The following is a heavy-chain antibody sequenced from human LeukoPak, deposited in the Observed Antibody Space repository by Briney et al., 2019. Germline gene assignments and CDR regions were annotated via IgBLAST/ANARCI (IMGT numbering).Heavy chain of an antibody. D-gene: IGHD6-13*01. CDR1: GFTFSSYS. CDR3: ARIFSSSSSFDY. CDR2: ISSSSSYI. J-gene: IGHJ4*02. V-gene: IGHV3-21*01. Sequence: GGSLRLSCAASGFTFSSYSMNWVRQAPGKGLEWVSSISSSSSYIYYADSVKGRFTISRDNAKNSLYLQMNSLRAEDTAVYYCARIFSSSSSFDYWGQGTLVTVSS.